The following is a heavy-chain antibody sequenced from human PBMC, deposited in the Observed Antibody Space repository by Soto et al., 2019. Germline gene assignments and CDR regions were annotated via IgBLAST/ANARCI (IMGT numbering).Heavy chain of an antibody. D-gene: IGHD3-9*01. CDR1: GYTFSGYY. CDR2: INPKSGGT. J-gene: IGHJ3*02. CDR3: ARAGTGYSAFDI. V-gene: IGHV1-2*02. Sequence: QVQLVQSGAEVKKPGASVKVSCKASGYTFSGYYMHWVRQAPGQGLEWMGWINPKSGGTKYAQKLKGSVTMASETSFNTADMDLSRLTSDDTAVYFCARAGTGYSAFDIWGQGTMVSVAS.